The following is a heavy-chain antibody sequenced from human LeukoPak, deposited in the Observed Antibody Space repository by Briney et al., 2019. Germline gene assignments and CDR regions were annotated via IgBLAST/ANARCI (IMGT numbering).Heavy chain of an antibody. CDR1: GGSISSSSYY. CDR2: IYYSGST. Sequence: SETLSLTCTVSGGSISSSSYYWGWIRQPPGKGLEWIGSIYYSGSTYYNPSLKSRVTISVDTSKNQFSLKLSSVTAADTAVYYCARPITPFSGSSVDYWGQGTLVTVSS. CDR3: ARPITPFSGSSVDY. V-gene: IGHV4-39*01. D-gene: IGHD1-26*01. J-gene: IGHJ4*02.